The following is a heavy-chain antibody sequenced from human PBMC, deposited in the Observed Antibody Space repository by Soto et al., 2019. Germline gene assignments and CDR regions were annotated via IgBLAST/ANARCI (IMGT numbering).Heavy chain of an antibody. J-gene: IGHJ3*01. D-gene: IGHD2-15*01. CDR3: ARPVRGGSRDAFDV. Sequence: PGESLKISCKASGYKFTTFWLNWVRQTPGKGLEWLGRIHPTDSFTNYSPPFEGHVTISVDRSISTAYLQWNSLQASDTAIYYCARPVRGGSRDAFDVWGQGPTVTVSS. CDR1: GYKFTTFW. CDR2: IHPTDSFT. V-gene: IGHV5-10-1*01.